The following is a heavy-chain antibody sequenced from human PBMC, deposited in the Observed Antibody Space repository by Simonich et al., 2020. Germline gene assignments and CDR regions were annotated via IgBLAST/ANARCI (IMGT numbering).Heavy chain of an antibody. CDR3: ARWIAVAGTGAYCMDV. D-gene: IGHD6-19*01. Sequence: EVQLVESGGGLVKPGGSLRLSCAASGFTFSSYSRNWVRQAPGKGLEWVSSISSSSSYIYYADSVKGRFTISRDNAKNSLYLQMNSLRAEDTAVYYCARWIAVAGTGAYCMDVWGQGTTVTVSS. CDR2: ISSSSSYI. CDR1: GFTFSSYS. V-gene: IGHV3-21*01. J-gene: IGHJ6*02.